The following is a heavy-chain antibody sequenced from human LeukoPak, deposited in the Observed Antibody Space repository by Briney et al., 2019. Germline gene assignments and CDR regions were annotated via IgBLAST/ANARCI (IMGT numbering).Heavy chain of an antibody. Sequence: SVKVSCKASGGTFSSYAISWVRQAPGQGLEWMGGIIPIFGTANYAQKLQGRVTITADKSTSTAYMELSSLRSEDTAVYYCAASSSGWKPPYFDYWGQGTLVTVSS. V-gene: IGHV1-69*06. CDR1: GGTFSSYA. CDR3: AASSSGWKPPYFDY. D-gene: IGHD6-19*01. CDR2: IIPIFGTA. J-gene: IGHJ4*02.